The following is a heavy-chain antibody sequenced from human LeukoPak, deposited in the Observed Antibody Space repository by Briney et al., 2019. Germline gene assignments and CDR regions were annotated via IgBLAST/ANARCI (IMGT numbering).Heavy chain of an antibody. CDR2: IYYSGST. Sequence: SETLSLTCTVSGGSISSYYWSWIRQPPGKGLEWIGYIYYSGSTNYNPSLKSRVTISVDTANNHFSLKLSSVTAADTAVYYCARGAVVNGLDVWGQGTTVTVSS. J-gene: IGHJ6*02. D-gene: IGHD5-18*01. CDR3: ARGAVVNGLDV. CDR1: GGSISSYY. V-gene: IGHV4-59*01.